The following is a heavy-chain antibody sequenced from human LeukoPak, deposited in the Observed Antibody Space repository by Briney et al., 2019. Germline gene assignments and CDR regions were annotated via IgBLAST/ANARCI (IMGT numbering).Heavy chain of an antibody. CDR3: ARGVVVAAIFDD. J-gene: IGHJ4*02. CDR1: GFTFNSNY. D-gene: IGHD2-15*01. V-gene: IGHV3-66*02. CDR2: IYSGGST. Sequence: PGGSLRLSCAASGFTFNSNYMSWVRQAPGKGLEWVSVIYSGGSTYYADSVKGRFTISSDNAKNTLYLQMNSLRAEDTAVYYCARGVVVAAIFDDWGQGTLVTVS.